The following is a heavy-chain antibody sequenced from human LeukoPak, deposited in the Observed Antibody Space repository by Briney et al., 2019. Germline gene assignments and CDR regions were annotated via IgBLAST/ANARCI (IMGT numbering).Heavy chain of an antibody. V-gene: IGHV4-61*02. CDR2: IYTSGST. J-gene: IGHJ5*02. Sequence: SETLSLTCTVSGGSISSGSYYWSWIRQPAGKGLEWIGRIYTSGSTNYNPSLKSRVTISVDTSKNQFSLKLSSVTAADTAVYYCARDLVTGYDNWFDPWGQGTLVTVSS. CDR3: ARDLVTGYDNWFDP. D-gene: IGHD3-9*01. CDR1: GGSISSGSYY.